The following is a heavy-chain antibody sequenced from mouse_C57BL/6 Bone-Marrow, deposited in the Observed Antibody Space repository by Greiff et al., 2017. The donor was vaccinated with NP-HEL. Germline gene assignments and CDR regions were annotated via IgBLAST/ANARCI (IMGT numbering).Heavy chain of an antibody. CDR2: ISSGGSYT. CDR3: ARPGAGGPFDY. J-gene: IGHJ2*01. Sequence: DVKLVESGGDLVKPGGSLKLSCAASGFTFSSYGMSWVRQTPDKRLEWVATISSGGSYTYYPDSVKGRFTISRDNAKNTLYLQMSSLKSEDTAMYYCARPGAGGPFDYWGQGTTLTVSS. D-gene: IGHD3-3*01. CDR1: GFTFSSYG. V-gene: IGHV5-6*02.